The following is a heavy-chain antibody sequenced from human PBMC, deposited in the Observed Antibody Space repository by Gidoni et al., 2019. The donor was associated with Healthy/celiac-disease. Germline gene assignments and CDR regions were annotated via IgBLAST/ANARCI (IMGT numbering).Heavy chain of an antibody. CDR3: AKVLYYYDSSGYDY. Sequence: EGQLFESGGGLVQPGGSLRLSCAASGFSFSIYAMSWVRQAPGKGLEWVSAISGSGGSTYYAGSVNGRFTISRNNSTNTLYLQMNSLRAEDTAVYYCAKVLYYYDSSGYDYWGQGTLVTVSS. V-gene: IGHV3-23*01. D-gene: IGHD3-22*01. CDR2: ISGSGGST. CDR1: GFSFSIYA. J-gene: IGHJ4*02.